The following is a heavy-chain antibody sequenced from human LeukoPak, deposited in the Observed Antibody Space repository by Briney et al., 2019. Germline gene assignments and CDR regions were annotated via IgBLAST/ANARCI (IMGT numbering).Heavy chain of an antibody. CDR3: ARENYGGNSAVEFY. CDR1: GFTFSNYG. D-gene: IGHD4-23*01. J-gene: IGHJ4*02. V-gene: IGHV3-30*02. CDR2: IRYDGSNK. Sequence: PGGSLRLSCAASGFTFSNYGMHWVRQAPGKGLEWVAFIRYDGSNKYYADSVKGRFTISRDNSKNRLYLQMNSLRAEDTAVYYCARENYGGNSAVEFYWGQGTLVTVSS.